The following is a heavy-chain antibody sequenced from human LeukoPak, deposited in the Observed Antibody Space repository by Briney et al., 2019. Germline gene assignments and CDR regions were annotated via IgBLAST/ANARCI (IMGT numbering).Heavy chain of an antibody. D-gene: IGHD2-21*01. CDR1: GYTFTSYG. Sequence: ASVKVSCKASGYTFTSYGISWVRQAPGQGLEWMGWINPNSGGTNYAQKFQGRVTMTRDTSISTAYMELSRLRSDDTAVYYCAVIRLYYFDYWGQGTLVTVSS. J-gene: IGHJ4*02. CDR2: INPNSGGT. CDR3: AVIRLYYFDY. V-gene: IGHV1-2*02.